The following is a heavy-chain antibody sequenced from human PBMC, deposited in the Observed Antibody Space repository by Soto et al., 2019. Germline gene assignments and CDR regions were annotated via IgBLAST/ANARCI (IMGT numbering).Heavy chain of an antibody. J-gene: IGHJ6*02. D-gene: IGHD2-15*01. CDR1: GYTFTSYG. CDR3: ARDGGDCSGGSCYAASYYYGMDV. Sequence: ASVKVSCEASGYTFTSYGISWVRQARGQGLEWMGWISAYNGNTNYAQKLQGRVTMTTDTSTSTAYMELRSLRSDDTAVYYCARDGGDCSGGSCYAASYYYGMDVWGQGTTVTVSS. V-gene: IGHV1-18*04. CDR2: ISAYNGNT.